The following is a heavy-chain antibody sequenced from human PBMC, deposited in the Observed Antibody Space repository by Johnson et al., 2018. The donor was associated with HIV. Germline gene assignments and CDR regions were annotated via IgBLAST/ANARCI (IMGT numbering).Heavy chain of an antibody. J-gene: IGHJ3*02. CDR1: GFTFSSYA. Sequence: VQVVESGGGLVKPGGSLRLSCAASGFTFSSYAMHWVRQAPGKGLEWVAVISYDGSNKYYVDSVKGRFTISRDNSRNTLYLQMNSLRAEDTAVYYCARDRRQQLVPGGAFDIWGQGTMVTVSS. CDR2: ISYDGSNK. V-gene: IGHV3-30-3*01. CDR3: ARDRRQQLVPGGAFDI. D-gene: IGHD6-13*01.